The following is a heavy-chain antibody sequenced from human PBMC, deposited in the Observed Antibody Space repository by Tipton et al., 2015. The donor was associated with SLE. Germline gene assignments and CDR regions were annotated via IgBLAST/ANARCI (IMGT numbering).Heavy chain of an antibody. J-gene: IGHJ3*02. Sequence: QVQLVQSGAEVKKPGASVKVSCKASGYTFTSYDINWVRQATGQGLEWMGWMNPNSGNTGYAQKFQGGVTMTRNTSISTAYMELSSLRSEDTAVYYCARVDTIFGVAYDAFDIWGQGTMVTVSS. V-gene: IGHV1-8*02. CDR3: ARVDTIFGVAYDAFDI. CDR1: GYTFTSYD. D-gene: IGHD3-3*01. CDR2: MNPNSGNT.